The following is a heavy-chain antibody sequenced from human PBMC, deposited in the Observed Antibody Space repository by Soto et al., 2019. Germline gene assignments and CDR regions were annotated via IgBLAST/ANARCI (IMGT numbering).Heavy chain of an antibody. D-gene: IGHD3-3*01. CDR2: ISSSSSTI. J-gene: IGHJ5*02. CDR3: AREPRFLEWLPLNWFDP. V-gene: IGHV3-48*02. Sequence: GGSLGLCCAASGFTFKSYIMNWVRQAPRKGLEWVSYISSSSSTIYYADSVKGRFTISRDNAKNSLYLQMNSLRDEDTAVYYCAREPRFLEWLPLNWFDPWGQGTLVTVSS. CDR1: GFTFKSYI.